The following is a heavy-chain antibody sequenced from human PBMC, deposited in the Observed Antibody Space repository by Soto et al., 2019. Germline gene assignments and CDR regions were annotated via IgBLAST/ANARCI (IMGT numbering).Heavy chain of an antibody. V-gene: IGHV3-74*01. CDR3: ARGNFGMDV. J-gene: IGHJ6*02. Sequence: EVQLVESGGGLVQPGGSLRLSCAASGFTFSKFWMHWVHQAPGKGLVWVSRIKSDGSSTNYADSVKGRFTSSRDNAKNTLYLQLNSLRVEDTAVYYCARGNFGMDVWGQGTPVTVSS. CDR2: IKSDGSST. CDR1: GFTFSKFW.